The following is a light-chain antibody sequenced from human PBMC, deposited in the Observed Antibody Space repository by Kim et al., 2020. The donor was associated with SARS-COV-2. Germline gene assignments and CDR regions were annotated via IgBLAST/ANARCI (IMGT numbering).Light chain of an antibody. V-gene: IGLV1-44*01. Sequence: VLTQSPSTSGTPGQRVTISCSGSSSNIGTNTVNWYQQFPGAAPKLLIYSTNQRPSGVPGRFSGSKSGSSASLAISGLQSEDEADYYCAAWDESLNGVAFGGGTQLTVL. CDR2: STN. CDR3: AAWDESLNGVA. J-gene: IGLJ2*01. CDR1: SSNIGTNT.